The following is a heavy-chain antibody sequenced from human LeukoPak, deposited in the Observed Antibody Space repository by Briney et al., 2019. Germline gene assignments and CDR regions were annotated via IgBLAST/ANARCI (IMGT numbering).Heavy chain of an antibody. Sequence: AGGSLRPSCAASGFTFNNYAMSWVRQAPGKGLEWVSAISGSGGSTYYADSVKGRFTISRDNSKNTLYLQMNSLRAEDTAVYYCAKDLGDGPTIFYWGQGILVTVSS. D-gene: IGHD3-10*01. V-gene: IGHV3-23*01. CDR1: GFTFNNYA. CDR2: ISGSGGST. J-gene: IGHJ4*02. CDR3: AKDLGDGPTIFY.